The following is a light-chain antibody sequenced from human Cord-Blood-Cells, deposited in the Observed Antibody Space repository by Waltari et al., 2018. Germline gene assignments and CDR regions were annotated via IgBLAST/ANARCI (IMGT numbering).Light chain of an antibody. V-gene: IGLV1-40*01. CDR1: SSNIGAGYD. CDR3: QSYDSSLSGSV. J-gene: IGLJ3*02. CDR2: GNS. Sequence: QSVLTQPPSVSGAPGQRVTISCTGSSSNIGAGYDVHGYQQLPATAPKLLIYGNSNRPSGVPDRFSGSKSGTSASLAITGLQAEDEADYYCQSYDSSLSGSVFGGGTKLTVL.